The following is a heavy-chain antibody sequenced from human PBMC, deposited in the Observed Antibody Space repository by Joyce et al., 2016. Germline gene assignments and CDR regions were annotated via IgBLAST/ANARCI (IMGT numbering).Heavy chain of an antibody. CDR2: ISYDGDNK. D-gene: IGHD3-3*01. J-gene: IGHJ3*02. CDR3: AKGRGYDFWSGYNDAFDI. Sequence: QVQLVESGGGVVQPGRSLSISCAASGFTFSSYAMHWVRQAPGKGLEWVAIISYDGDNKHYVDSVKGRFTISRDNSNDTLHLQMNSLRVDDTAVYYCAKGRGYDFWSGYNDAFDIWGQGTMVTVSS. CDR1: GFTFSSYA. V-gene: IGHV3-30*18.